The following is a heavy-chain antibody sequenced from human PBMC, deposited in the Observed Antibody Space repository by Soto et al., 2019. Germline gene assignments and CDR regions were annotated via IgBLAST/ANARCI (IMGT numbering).Heavy chain of an antibody. V-gene: IGHV4-31*03. CDR1: GGSISSGGYY. J-gene: IGHJ6*02. D-gene: IGHD2-21*01. Sequence: SETLSLTCTVSGGSISSGGYYWSWIRQHPGKGLEWIGYIYYSGSTYYNPSLKSRVTISVDTSKNQFSLKLSSVTAADTAVYYCAREALRLFYGMDVWGQGTTVTVSS. CDR2: IYYSGST. CDR3: AREALRLFYGMDV.